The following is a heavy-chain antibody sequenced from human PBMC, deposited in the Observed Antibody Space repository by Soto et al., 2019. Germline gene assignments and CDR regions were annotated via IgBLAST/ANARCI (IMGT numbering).Heavy chain of an antibody. CDR2: INHSGST. J-gene: IGHJ4*02. D-gene: IGHD4-4*01. CDR1: GGSFSGYY. Sequence: SETLSLTCAVYGGSFSGYYWSWIRQPPGKGLEWIGEINHSGSTNYNPSLKSRVTISVDTSKNQFSLKLSSVTAADTAVYYCARGQSATAVDYWGQGTLVTVSS. V-gene: IGHV4-34*01. CDR3: ARGQSATAVDY.